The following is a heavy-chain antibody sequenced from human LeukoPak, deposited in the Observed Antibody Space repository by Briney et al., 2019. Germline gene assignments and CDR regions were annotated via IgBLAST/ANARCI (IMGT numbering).Heavy chain of an antibody. CDR3: AGEGIGSYPHFVSNY. V-gene: IGHV3-21*01. CDR1: GFTFSSYS. Sequence: GGSLRLSCAASGFTFSSYSMNWVRQAPGKGLEWVSSISSSSSYIYYADSVKGRFTISRDNAKNSLYLQMNSLRAEDTAVYYCAGEGIGSYPHFVSNYWGQGTLVTVSS. J-gene: IGHJ4*02. D-gene: IGHD1-26*01. CDR2: ISSSSSYI.